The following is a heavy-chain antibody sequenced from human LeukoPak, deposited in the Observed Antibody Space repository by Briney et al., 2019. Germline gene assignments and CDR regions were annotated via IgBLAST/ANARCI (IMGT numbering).Heavy chain of an antibody. CDR1: GGSISSYY. Sequence: NPSETLSLTCTVSGGSISSYYWSWIRQPAGKGLEWIGRIYTSGSTNYNPSLKSRVTMSVDTSKNQFSLKLSSVTAADTAVYYCARDPLPPKDYGSGSYYNEVDWFDPWGQGTLVTVSS. V-gene: IGHV4-4*07. D-gene: IGHD3-10*01. J-gene: IGHJ5*02. CDR3: ARDPLPPKDYGSGSYYNEVDWFDP. CDR2: IYTSGST.